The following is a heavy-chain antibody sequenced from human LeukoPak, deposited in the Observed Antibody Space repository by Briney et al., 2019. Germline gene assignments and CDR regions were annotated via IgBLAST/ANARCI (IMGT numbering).Heavy chain of an antibody. Sequence: RSGGSLRLSCAASGFTFSSYAMSWVRQAPGKGLEWVSAISGSGGSTYYADSVKGRFTISRDNSKNTLYLQMNSLRAEDTAVYYCAKDSSGDHFQYFDYWGQGTLVTVSS. CDR2: ISGSGGST. CDR1: GFTFSSYA. CDR3: AKDSSGDHFQYFDY. D-gene: IGHD3-22*01. J-gene: IGHJ4*02. V-gene: IGHV3-23*01.